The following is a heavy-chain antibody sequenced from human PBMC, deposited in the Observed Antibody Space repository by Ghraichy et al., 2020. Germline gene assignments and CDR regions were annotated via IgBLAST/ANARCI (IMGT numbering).Heavy chain of an antibody. J-gene: IGHJ5*02. CDR1: GGSISSYY. CDR2: IYTSGST. Sequence: SQTLSLTCTVSGGSISSYYWSWIRQPAGKGLEWIGRIYTSGSTNYNPSLKSRVTMSVDTSKNQFSLKLSSVTAADTTVYYCAIGYDFWSGYGWFDPWGQGTLVTVSS. CDR3: AIGYDFWSGYGWFDP. D-gene: IGHD3-3*01. V-gene: IGHV4-4*07.